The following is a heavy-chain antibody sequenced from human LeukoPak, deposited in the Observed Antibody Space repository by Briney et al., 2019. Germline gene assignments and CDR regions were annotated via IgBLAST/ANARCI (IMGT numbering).Heavy chain of an antibody. CDR2: IIPIFGTE. V-gene: IGHV1-69*13. D-gene: IGHD4-17*01. J-gene: IGHJ1*01. Sequence: SVKVSCKASGGTFSSYAISWVRQAPGQGLEGMGGIIPIFGTENYAQKFQGRVTITADESTSTAYMELSSLRSEDTAVYYCARVRDYGDYYFQHWGQGTLVTVSS. CDR3: ARVRDYGDYYFQH. CDR1: GGTFSSYA.